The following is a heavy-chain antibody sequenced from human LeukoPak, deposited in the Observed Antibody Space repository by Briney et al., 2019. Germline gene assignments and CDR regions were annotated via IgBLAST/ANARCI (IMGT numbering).Heavy chain of an antibody. V-gene: IGHV3-48*03. Sequence: GGSLRLSCAASGFTFTSYEMNWVRQAPGKGLEWVSLIKSSGSTIYYADSVKGRFTVSRDNAKNSLYLQMNSLRVEDTAVYYCARVGAVAARPRDYFDYWGQGTLVTVSS. D-gene: IGHD6-6*01. CDR2: IKSSGSTI. J-gene: IGHJ4*02. CDR1: GFTFTSYE. CDR3: ARVGAVAARPRDYFDY.